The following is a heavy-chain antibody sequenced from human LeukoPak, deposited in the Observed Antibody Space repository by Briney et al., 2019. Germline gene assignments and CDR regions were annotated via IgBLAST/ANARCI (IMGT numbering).Heavy chain of an antibody. J-gene: IGHJ4*02. Sequence: PSETLSLTCTVSGGSISSSSYYWGWIRQPPGKGLEWIGSIYYSGSTYYNPSLKSRVTISVDTSKNQFSLQLNSVTPEDTAVYYCARAQLAYCGGDCFLELDYWGQGTLVTVSS. CDR1: GGSISSSSYY. CDR3: ARAQLAYCGGDCFLELDY. V-gene: IGHV4-39*01. D-gene: IGHD2-21*02. CDR2: IYYSGST.